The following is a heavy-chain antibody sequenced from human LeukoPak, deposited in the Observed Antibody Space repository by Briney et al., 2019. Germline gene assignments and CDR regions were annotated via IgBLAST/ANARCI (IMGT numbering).Heavy chain of an antibody. D-gene: IGHD2-2*02. CDR2: ISSTGSTI. J-gene: IGHJ4*02. CDR3: ARVPAAITNLGQYYFDY. Sequence: GGSLRLSCAGTGFAFSNYPMNWVRQAPGKGLEWVSYISSTGSTIYYADSVKGRFTTSRDNAKNSLYLQMNSPRAEDTAVYFCARVPAAITNLGQYYFDYWGQGTLVTVSS. CDR1: GFAFSNYP. V-gene: IGHV3-48*04.